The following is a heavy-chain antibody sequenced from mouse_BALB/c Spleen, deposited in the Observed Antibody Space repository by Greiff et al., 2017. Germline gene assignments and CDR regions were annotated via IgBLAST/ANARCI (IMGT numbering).Heavy chain of an antibody. D-gene: IGHD2-1*01. Sequence: MQGVESGPGLVAPSQSLSITCTVSGFSLTSYGVHWVRQPPGKGLEWLGVIWAGGSTNYNSALMSRLSISKDNSKSQVFLKMNSLQTDDTAMYYCARDRDGNFLDYWGQGTTLTVSS. V-gene: IGHV2-9*02. CDR1: GFSLTSYG. CDR3: ARDRDGNFLDY. CDR2: IWAGGST. J-gene: IGHJ2*01.